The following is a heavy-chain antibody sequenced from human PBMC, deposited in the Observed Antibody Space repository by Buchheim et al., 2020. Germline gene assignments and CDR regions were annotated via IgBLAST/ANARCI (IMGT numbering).Heavy chain of an antibody. J-gene: IGHJ4*02. V-gene: IGHV4-30-4*01. Sequence: QVQLQESGPGLVKPSQTLSLTCTVSGGSISSGAYYWSWIRQPPGKGLEWIGYIYYSGSTYYNPSLKSRVTISVATSKNQFSLKLSSVTAADTAVYYCDRAKGQQRYGDYFDYWGQGTL. CDR1: GGSISSGAYY. D-gene: IGHD6-13*01. CDR3: DRAKGQQRYGDYFDY. CDR2: IYYSGST.